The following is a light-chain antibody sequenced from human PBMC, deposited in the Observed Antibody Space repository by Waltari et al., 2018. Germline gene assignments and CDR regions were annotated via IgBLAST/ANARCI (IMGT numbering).Light chain of an antibody. CDR3: ASWDDNLSGSL. V-gene: IGLV1-47*01. CDR2: RNE. J-gene: IGLJ2*01. Sequence: QSVLTQPPSASGTPGQTVTISCSGSASNIGANYVYWFQQLPETAPKLLIYRNEQRPSGVRDRFSGSKAGTSASLAISGLRAEDEASYYCASWDDNLSGSLFGGGTKLTVL. CDR1: ASNIGANY.